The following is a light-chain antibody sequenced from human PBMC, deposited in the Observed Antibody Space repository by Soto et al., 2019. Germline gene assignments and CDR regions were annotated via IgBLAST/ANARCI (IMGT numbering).Light chain of an antibody. CDR3: QQLFDSPIT. J-gene: IGKJ5*01. CDR2: AAS. Sequence: DIQMSQSPSSLSASVGDRVTITCRAAESISRHLNWYQQKPGRAPDLLIYAASTLQNGVPSRFTGSGSGTEFTLTITGLQLEDFATYYCQQLFDSPITFGQGTRLEIK. V-gene: IGKV1-39*01. CDR1: ESISRH.